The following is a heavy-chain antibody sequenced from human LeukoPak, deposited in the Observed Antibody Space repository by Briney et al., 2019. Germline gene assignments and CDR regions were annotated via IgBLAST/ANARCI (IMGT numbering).Heavy chain of an antibody. V-gene: IGHV3-53*01. Sequence: GGSLRLSCAASGFTFNKFAMSWVRQAPGKGLEWVSVIYSGGSTYYADSVKGRFTISRDNSKNTLYLQMNSLRAEDTAVYYCARGDFYYYGMDVWGQGTTVTVSS. CDR1: GFTFNKFA. D-gene: IGHD3-3*01. CDR3: ARGDFYYYGMDV. J-gene: IGHJ6*02. CDR2: IYSGGST.